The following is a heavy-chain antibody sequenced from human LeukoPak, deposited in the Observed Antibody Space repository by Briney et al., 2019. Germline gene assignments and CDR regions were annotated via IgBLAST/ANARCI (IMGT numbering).Heavy chain of an antibody. J-gene: IGHJ4*02. Sequence: GGSLRLSCAASGFTFSSYAMSWVRQAPGKGLEWVSAISGSGGSTYYADSVKGRFTISRDNSKNTLYLQMNSLRAEDTAVYYCAKTRGYCSSTSFYYLDFWGQGTLVTVSS. D-gene: IGHD2-2*01. CDR1: GFTFSSYA. CDR3: AKTRGYCSSTSFYYLDF. CDR2: ISGSGGST. V-gene: IGHV3-23*01.